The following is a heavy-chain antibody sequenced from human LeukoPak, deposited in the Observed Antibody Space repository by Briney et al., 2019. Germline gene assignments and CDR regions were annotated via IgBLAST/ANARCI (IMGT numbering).Heavy chain of an antibody. CDR1: GGSISSYY. Sequence: SETLSLXCTVSGGSISSYYWSWIRQPPGKGLEWIGYIYYSGSTNYNPSLKSRVTISVDTSKNQFSLKLSSVTAADTAVYYCARLYSYGPGGAFDIWGQGTMVTVSS. CDR2: IYYSGST. D-gene: IGHD5-18*01. CDR3: ARLYSYGPGGAFDI. J-gene: IGHJ3*02. V-gene: IGHV4-59*01.